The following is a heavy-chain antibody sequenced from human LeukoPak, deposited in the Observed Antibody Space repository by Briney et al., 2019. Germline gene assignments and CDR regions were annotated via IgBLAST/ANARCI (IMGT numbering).Heavy chain of an antibody. J-gene: IGHJ3*02. D-gene: IGHD3-3*01. V-gene: IGHV3-53*01. CDR3: ARSFNNYDGAFDI. CDR2: IYSGGST. CDR1: GFTFSSYA. Sequence: PGGSLRLSCAASGFTFSSYAMSWVRQAPGKGLEWVSVIYSGGSTYYADSVKGRFTISRDNSKNTLYLQMNSLRAEDTAVYYCARSFNNYDGAFDIWGQGTMVTVSS.